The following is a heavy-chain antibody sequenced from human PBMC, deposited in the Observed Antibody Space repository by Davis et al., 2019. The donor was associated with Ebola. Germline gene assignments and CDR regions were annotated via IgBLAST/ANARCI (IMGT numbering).Heavy chain of an antibody. V-gene: IGHV3-7*03. CDR3: ANSRRFLEWLFDY. D-gene: IGHD3-3*01. Sequence: GESLKISCAASGFTFSSYWMSWVRQAPGKGLEWVANIKQDGSEKYYVDSVKGRFTISRDNAKNSLYLQMNSLRAEDTAVYYCANSRRFLEWLFDYWGQGTLVTVSS. CDR2: IKQDGSEK. CDR1: GFTFSSYW. J-gene: IGHJ4*02.